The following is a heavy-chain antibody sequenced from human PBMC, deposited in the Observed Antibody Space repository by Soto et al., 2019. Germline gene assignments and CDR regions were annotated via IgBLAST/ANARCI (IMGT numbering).Heavy chain of an antibody. J-gene: IGHJ3*02. CDR3: ARDRAKLELFGAFDI. V-gene: IGHV1-69*06. CDR2: IIPIFGTA. D-gene: IGHD1-7*01. CDR1: GGTFSSYA. Sequence: SVKVSCKASGGTFSSYAISWVRQAPGQGLEWMGGIIPIFGTANYAQKFQGRVTITADKSTSTAYMELSSLRSEDTAVYYCARDRAKLELFGAFDIWGQGTMVTVSS.